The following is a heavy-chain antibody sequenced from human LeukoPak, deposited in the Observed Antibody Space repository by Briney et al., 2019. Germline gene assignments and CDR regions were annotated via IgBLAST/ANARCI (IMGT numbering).Heavy chain of an antibody. CDR1: GGSFSGYY. CDR3: ARGGYYYDSSGYYYAPRYYYYMDV. Sequence: PSETLSLTCAVYGGSFSGYYWSWIRQPPGKGLEWIGEINHSGSTNYNPSLKSRVTISVDTSKNQFSLKLSSVTAADTAVNYCARGGYYYDSSGYYYAPRYYYYMDVWGKGTTVTVSS. CDR2: INHSGST. V-gene: IGHV4-34*01. J-gene: IGHJ6*03. D-gene: IGHD3-22*01.